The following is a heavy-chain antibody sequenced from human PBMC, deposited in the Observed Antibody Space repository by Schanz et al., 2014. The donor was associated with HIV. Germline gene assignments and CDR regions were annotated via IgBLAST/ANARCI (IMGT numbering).Heavy chain of an antibody. J-gene: IGHJ4*02. D-gene: IGHD3-10*01. V-gene: IGHV3-20*04. CDR2: VIGSGVRT. CDR3: ARTQDNYYGSGTSIYFDH. CDR1: GFTFNNYG. Sequence: VQLVESGGGVVQPGRSLRLSCEASGFTFNNYGMHWVRQAPGRGLEWVSTVIGSGVRTIYADSVKGRFTISRDNSKNSLYLQMNSLRAEDTAVYYCARTQDNYYGSGTSIYFDHWGQGTLVTVSS.